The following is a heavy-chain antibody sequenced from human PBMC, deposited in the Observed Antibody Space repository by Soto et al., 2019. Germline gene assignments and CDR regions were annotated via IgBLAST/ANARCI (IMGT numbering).Heavy chain of an antibody. CDR2: IKQDGSEK. V-gene: IGHV3-7*01. D-gene: IGHD6-19*01. CDR1: GFTFSSYW. CDR3: ARAVSSGWSGMDV. J-gene: IGHJ6*04. Sequence: GGSLRLSCAASGFTFSSYWMSWVRQAPGKGLEWVANIKQDGSEKYYVDSVKGRFTISRDNAKNSLYLQMNSLRAEDTAVYYCARAVSSGWSGMDVWGKGTTVTVSS.